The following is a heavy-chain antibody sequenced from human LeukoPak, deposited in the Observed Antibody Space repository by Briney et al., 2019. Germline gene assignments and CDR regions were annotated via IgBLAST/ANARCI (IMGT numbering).Heavy chain of an antibody. CDR3: AKVMGSTSWGYGMDV. Sequence: GGSLRLSCAASGFTFSSYAMHWVRQAPGKGLEWVAVISYDGSNKYYADSVKGRFTISRDNSKNTLYLQMNSLRAEDTAVYYCAKVMGSTSWGYGMDVWGQGTTVTVSS. CDR2: ISYDGSNK. J-gene: IGHJ6*02. V-gene: IGHV3-30-3*01. D-gene: IGHD2-2*01. CDR1: GFTFSSYA.